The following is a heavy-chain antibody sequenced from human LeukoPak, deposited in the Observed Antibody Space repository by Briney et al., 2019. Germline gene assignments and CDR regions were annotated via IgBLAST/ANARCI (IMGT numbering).Heavy chain of an antibody. V-gene: IGHV4-34*01. CDR2: INHSGST. Sequence: PSETLSLACAVYGGSFSGYYWSWLRQPPGKGLEWIGEINHSGSTNYNPSLKSRVTISVDTSKNQFSLKPSSVTAADTAVYYCADAYGSGSYDYWGQGTLVTVSS. D-gene: IGHD3-10*01. CDR1: GGSFSGYY. CDR3: ADAYGSGSYDY. J-gene: IGHJ4*02.